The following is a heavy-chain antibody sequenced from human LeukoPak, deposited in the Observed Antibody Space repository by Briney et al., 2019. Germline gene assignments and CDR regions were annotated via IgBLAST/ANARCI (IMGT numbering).Heavy chain of an antibody. Sequence: AGGSLRLSCAASGFTFSSYAMHWVRQAPGKGLEWVAVISYDGSNKYYADSVKGRFTISRDNSKNTLYLQMNSLRAEDTAVYYCAKGGVSSGWYFEVFDYWGQGTLVTVSS. D-gene: IGHD6-19*01. CDR2: ISYDGSNK. CDR1: GFTFSSYA. CDR3: AKGGVSSGWYFEVFDY. J-gene: IGHJ4*02. V-gene: IGHV3-30-3*01.